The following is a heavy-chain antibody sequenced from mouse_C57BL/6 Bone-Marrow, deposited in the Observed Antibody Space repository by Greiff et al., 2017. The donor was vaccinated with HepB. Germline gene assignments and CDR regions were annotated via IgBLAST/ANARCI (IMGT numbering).Heavy chain of an antibody. D-gene: IGHD1-1*01. CDR1: GYTFTSYW. V-gene: IGHV1-59*01. Sequence: VQLQQPGAELVRPGTSVKLSCKASGYTFTSYWMHWVKQRPGQGLEWIGVIDPSDSYTNYNQKFKGKATLTVDTSSSTAYMQLSSLTSEDSAVYYCAREGATAGSSYFDYWGQGTTLTVSS. CDR2: IDPSDSYT. J-gene: IGHJ2*01. CDR3: AREGATAGSSYFDY.